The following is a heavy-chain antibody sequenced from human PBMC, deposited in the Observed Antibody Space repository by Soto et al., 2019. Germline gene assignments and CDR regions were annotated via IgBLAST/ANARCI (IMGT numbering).Heavy chain of an antibody. Sequence: GGSLRLSCAASGFTFSDYYMSWIRQAPGKGLEWVSYISSSSSYTNYADSVKGRFTISRDNAKNSLYLQMNSLRAEDTAVYYCARDIFLGYSYGSIGYWGQGTLVTVSS. V-gene: IGHV3-11*06. CDR1: GFTFSDYY. J-gene: IGHJ4*02. D-gene: IGHD5-18*01. CDR2: ISSSSSYT. CDR3: ARDIFLGYSYGSIGY.